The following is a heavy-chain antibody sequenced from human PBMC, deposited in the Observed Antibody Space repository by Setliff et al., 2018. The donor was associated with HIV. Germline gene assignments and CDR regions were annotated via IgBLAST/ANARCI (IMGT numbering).Heavy chain of an antibody. CDR3: ARLPDINSWPFDY. CDR1: RDSINGHW. V-gene: IGHV4-59*11. Sequence: PSETLSLTCTVSRDSINGHWWSWIRQPPGKGLEWTGSIHYSGITHYNPSLKSRLTMSVDTSKNQFSLSLSSVTAADTAVYYCARLPDINSWPFDYWARGTLVTVSS. D-gene: IGHD6-13*01. J-gene: IGHJ4*02. CDR2: IHYSGIT.